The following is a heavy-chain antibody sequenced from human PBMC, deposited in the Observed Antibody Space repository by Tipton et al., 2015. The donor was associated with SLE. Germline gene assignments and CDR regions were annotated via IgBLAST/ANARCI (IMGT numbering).Heavy chain of an antibody. CDR3: AKETRGYSYKDY. V-gene: IGHV3-23*05. D-gene: IGHD5-18*01. J-gene: IGHJ4*02. Sequence: SLRLSCTVSGFIFSSYAMRWVRQAPGKGREWVSGIDTSGSYRYYPDYVKGRVTISRDNSRNTVYPQMNSLRAEDTAIYYCAKETRGYSYKDYWGQGTLVTVSS. CDR2: IDTSGSYR. CDR1: GFIFSSYA.